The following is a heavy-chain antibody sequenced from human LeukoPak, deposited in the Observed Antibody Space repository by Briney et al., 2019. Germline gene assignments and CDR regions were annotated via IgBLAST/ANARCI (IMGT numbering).Heavy chain of an antibody. CDR1: GGTFSSYA. V-gene: IGHV1-69*04. Sequence: SVKVSCKASGGTFSSYAISWVRQAPGQGLEWMGRIIPILGIANYAQKFQGSVTITADKSTSTAYMELSSLRSEDTAVYYCARYGAAAGTSAFDIWGQGTMVTVSS. CDR3: ARYGAAAGTSAFDI. D-gene: IGHD6-13*01. CDR2: IIPILGIA. J-gene: IGHJ3*02.